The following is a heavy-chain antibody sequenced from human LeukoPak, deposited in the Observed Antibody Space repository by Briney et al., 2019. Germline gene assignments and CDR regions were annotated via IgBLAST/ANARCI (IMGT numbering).Heavy chain of an antibody. Sequence: PGRSRRLSCAASGFTFDDYAMHWVRQAPGKGLEWVSGISWNSGSIGYADSVKGRFTISRDNAKNSLYLQINSLRAEDMAVYYCAKGVGADYWGQGTLVTVSS. D-gene: IGHD1-26*01. CDR3: AKGVGADY. CDR1: GFTFDDYA. J-gene: IGHJ4*02. CDR2: ISWNSGSI. V-gene: IGHV3-9*03.